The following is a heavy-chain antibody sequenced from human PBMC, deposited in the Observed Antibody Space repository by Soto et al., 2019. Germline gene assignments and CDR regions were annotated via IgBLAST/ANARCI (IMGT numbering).Heavy chain of an antibody. V-gene: IGHV4-34*01. D-gene: IGHD4-17*01. CDR1: GGSFSGYY. Sequence: PSETLSLTCAVYGGSFSGYYWSWIRQPPGKGLEWIGEINHSGSTNYNPSLKSRVTISVDTSKNQLSLKLSSVTAADTAVYYCARGTVTSKIDYWGQGTLVTVSS. J-gene: IGHJ4*02. CDR3: ARGTVTSKIDY. CDR2: INHSGST.